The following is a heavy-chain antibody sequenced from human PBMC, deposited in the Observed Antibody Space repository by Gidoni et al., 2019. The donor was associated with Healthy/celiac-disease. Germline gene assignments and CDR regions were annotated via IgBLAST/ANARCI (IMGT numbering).Heavy chain of an antibody. CDR3: AGDYGERFDY. CDR2: IYYSGST. CDR1: AGSISSSSYY. Sequence: QLQLQVSGPGLVKPSETLSLTSTFSAGSISSSSYYWGWIRQPPGKGLEWIRSIYYSGSTYDNPSLKSRVTMSVDTSKNQFSLKLSSVTAADTTVYYCAGDYGERFDYWGQGTLVTVSS. D-gene: IGHD3-10*01. V-gene: IGHV4-39*07. J-gene: IGHJ4*02.